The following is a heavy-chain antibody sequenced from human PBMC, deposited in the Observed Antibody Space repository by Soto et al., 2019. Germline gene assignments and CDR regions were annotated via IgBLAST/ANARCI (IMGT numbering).Heavy chain of an antibody. D-gene: IGHD5-12*01. CDR2: VKSKTDGGTI. Sequence: EVQLVESGGGLVKPGGSLRLSCAASGFTFSNAWMTWVRQAPGKGLEWVGRVKSKTDGGTIDYAAPVKDRFTISRDDSKTTLYLQMNSLKTEDTAVYYCIDTYSGSSMRFDYWGQGTLVTVSS. CDR1: GFTFSNAW. CDR3: IDTYSGSSMRFDY. V-gene: IGHV3-15*01. J-gene: IGHJ4*02.